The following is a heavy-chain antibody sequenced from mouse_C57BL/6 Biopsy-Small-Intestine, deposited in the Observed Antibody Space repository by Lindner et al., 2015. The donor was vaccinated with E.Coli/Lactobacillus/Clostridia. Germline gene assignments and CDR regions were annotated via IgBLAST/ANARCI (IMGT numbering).Heavy chain of an antibody. CDR2: IYPNSGDT. D-gene: IGHD2-1*01. CDR3: ARGHCSSGNCRTFDY. V-gene: IGHV1-72*04. CDR1: GYTFTGYY. J-gene: IGHJ4*01. Sequence: SVKVSCKASGYTFTGYYMQWLRQAPGQGPEWMGWIYPNSGDTKYAQNFQGRVTMTRDTSISTVYMELNSLTSDDTAVYYCARGHCSSGNCRTFDYWGQGTLVTVSS.